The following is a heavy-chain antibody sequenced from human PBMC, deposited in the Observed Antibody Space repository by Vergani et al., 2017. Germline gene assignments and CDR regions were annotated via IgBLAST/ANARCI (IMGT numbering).Heavy chain of an antibody. Sequence: EVQLLQSGGGVIQPGGSVRLSCAASGFTFSACPMTWVRQAPGKGLEWVSPISARYPSTYYADSVKGRFTISRDTSKNMLYLQMNSLRAEDTAVYYCARLSYDTTPYLQGGYDCWGQGTLVSVSS. CDR1: GFTFSACP. D-gene: IGHD3-22*01. CDR3: ARLSYDTTPYLQGGYDC. J-gene: IGHJ4*02. V-gene: IGHV3-23*01. CDR2: ISARYPST.